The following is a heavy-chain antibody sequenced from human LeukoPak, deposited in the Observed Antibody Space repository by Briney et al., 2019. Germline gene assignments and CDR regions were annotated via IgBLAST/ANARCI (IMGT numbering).Heavy chain of an antibody. CDR1: GFTFSRHS. CDR3: ARDGEDCSSTSCYYYYMDV. Sequence: PGGSLRLSCAASGFTFSRHSMNWVRQAPGKGLEWVSSISSSSSYIYYADSVKGRVTISRDNTRNSMYLQMNSLRAEDTAVYYCARDGEDCSSTSCYYYYMDVWGKGTTVTISS. V-gene: IGHV3-21*01. J-gene: IGHJ6*03. CDR2: ISSSSSYI. D-gene: IGHD2-2*01.